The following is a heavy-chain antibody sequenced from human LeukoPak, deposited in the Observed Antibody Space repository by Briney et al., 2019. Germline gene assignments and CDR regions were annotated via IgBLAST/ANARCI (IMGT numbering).Heavy chain of an antibody. CDR1: GNSISSGDYY. CDR3: ARGGYGSGRIYHYFDY. CDR2: IYYSGST. V-gene: IGHV4-61*08. J-gene: IGHJ4*02. D-gene: IGHD3-10*01. Sequence: SETLSLTCTVSGNSISSGDYYWSWIRQPPGKGLEWIGYIYYSGSTNYNPSLKSRVTISVDTSKNQFSLKLSSVTAADTAVYYCARGGYGSGRIYHYFDYWGQGTLVTVSS.